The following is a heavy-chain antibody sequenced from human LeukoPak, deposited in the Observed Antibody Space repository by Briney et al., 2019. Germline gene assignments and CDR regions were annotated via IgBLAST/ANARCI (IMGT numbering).Heavy chain of an antibody. Sequence: PGGSLRLSCAASGFSFSSYGMYWVRQAPGKGLEWVAFIRYDGSKKYYADSVKGRFTISRDNSKNTLNLQMNSLRAEDTAVYYCAELGITMIGGVWGKGTTVTISS. D-gene: IGHD3-10*02. V-gene: IGHV3-30*02. CDR2: IRYDGSKK. CDR1: GFSFSSYG. CDR3: AELGITMIGGV. J-gene: IGHJ6*04.